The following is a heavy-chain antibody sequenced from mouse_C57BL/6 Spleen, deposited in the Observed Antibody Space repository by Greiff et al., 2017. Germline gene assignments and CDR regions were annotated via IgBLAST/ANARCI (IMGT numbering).Heavy chain of an antibody. V-gene: IGHV5-9-1*02. Sequence: EVQGVESGEGLVKPGGSLKLSCAASGFTFSSYAMSWVRQTPEKRLEWVAYISSGGDYIYYAATVKGRFTISRDNARNTLYLQMSSLKSEDTAMYYCTSDAITIGDYYAMDYWGQGTSVTVSS. CDR1: GFTFSSYA. CDR3: TSDAITIGDYYAMDY. D-gene: IGHD2-4*01. CDR2: ISSGGDYI. J-gene: IGHJ4*01.